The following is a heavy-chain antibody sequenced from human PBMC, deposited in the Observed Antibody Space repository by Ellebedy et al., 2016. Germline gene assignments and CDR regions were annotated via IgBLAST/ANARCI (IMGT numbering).Heavy chain of an antibody. D-gene: IGHD3-22*01. CDR3: AKGQNYYDASTYLDY. CDR1: GFSFSKYA. V-gene: IGHV3-23*01. Sequence: GESLKISCAASGFSFSKYAVSWVRQAPGKGLEWVSDLSGGGTINYADSVKGRFTVSRDNSKNTVYLQMNSLRAEDTAVYYCAKGQNYYDASTYLDYWGQGTLVTVSS. J-gene: IGHJ4*02. CDR2: LSGGGTI.